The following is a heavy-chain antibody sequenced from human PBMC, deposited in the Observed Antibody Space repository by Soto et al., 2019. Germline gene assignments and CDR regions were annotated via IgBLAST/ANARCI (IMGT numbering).Heavy chain of an antibody. CDR2: ITSSGSNT. CDR3: ARRGTISSAHHFDY. D-gene: IGHD6-6*01. J-gene: IGHJ4*02. Sequence: QVQLVESGGGLVKPGGSLRLSCAASGFTFSGYNMSWIRQAPGKGLEWVSYITSSGSNTFDAESVKGRFTISRDNTMNLLYLQMSSLSAEAAAVYYCARRGTISSAHHFDYWGQGTRVTVSS. CDR1: GFTFSGYN. V-gene: IGHV3-11*01.